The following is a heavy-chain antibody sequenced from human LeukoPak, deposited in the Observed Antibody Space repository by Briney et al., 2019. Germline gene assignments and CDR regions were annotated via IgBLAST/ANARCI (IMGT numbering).Heavy chain of an antibody. Sequence: SQTLSLTCTVSGGSISSGGYYWSWIRQHPGKGLEWIGYIYYSGSTYYNPSLKSRVTISVDTSKNQFSLKLSSVTAADTAVYYCAGQKISSSWFVFDYWGQGTLVTVSS. CDR1: GGSISSGGYY. CDR2: IYYSGST. J-gene: IGHJ4*02. CDR3: AGQKISSSWFVFDY. V-gene: IGHV4-31*03. D-gene: IGHD6-13*01.